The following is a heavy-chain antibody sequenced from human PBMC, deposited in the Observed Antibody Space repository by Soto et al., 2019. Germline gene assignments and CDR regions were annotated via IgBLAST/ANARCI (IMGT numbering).Heavy chain of an antibody. J-gene: IGHJ2*01. Sequence: EVQLLESGGGLVQPGGSLRLSCAASGFTLSSYAMSWVRQAPGKGLEWVSVISGRGGSTYYADSVKGRFTISRDNSKNTVYLQMNRLSAEDTAVYYCAKDSDYRDRIFWYFDLWGRGTLVPVSS. CDR1: GFTLSSYA. D-gene: IGHD4-17*01. V-gene: IGHV3-23*01. CDR3: AKDSDYRDRIFWYFDL. CDR2: ISGRGGST.